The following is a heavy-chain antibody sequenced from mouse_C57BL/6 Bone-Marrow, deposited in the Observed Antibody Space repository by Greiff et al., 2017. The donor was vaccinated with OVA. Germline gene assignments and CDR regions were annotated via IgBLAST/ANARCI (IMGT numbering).Heavy chain of an antibody. D-gene: IGHD1-1*01. J-gene: IGHJ2*01. V-gene: IGHV1-81*01. CDR1: GYTFTSYG. CDR2: IYPRSGNT. CDR3: ARERKNYYGSSYAY. Sequence: QVQLQHSGAELARPGASVKLSCKASGYTFTSYGISWVKQRTGQGLEWIGEIYPRSGNTYYNEKFKGKATLTADKSSSTAYMELRSLTSEDSAVYFCARERKNYYGSSYAYWGQGTTLTVSS.